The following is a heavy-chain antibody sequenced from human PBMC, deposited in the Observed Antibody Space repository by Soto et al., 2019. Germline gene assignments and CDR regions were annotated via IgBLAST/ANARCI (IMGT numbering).Heavy chain of an antibody. V-gene: IGHV4-34*01. J-gene: IGHJ6*02. CDR1: GGHFSGYY. CDR2: INHSGTI. CDR3: ARADRTLVTSYSLDV. Sequence: SETLSITCADNGGHFSGYYWTWIRKPPGKGLEWIGEINHSGTINFNPSIKSRHTISLDTSKKHFSLTLSSVTDAETAAYYCARADRTLVTSYSLDVWGQGTTVTVSS. D-gene: IGHD2-21*02.